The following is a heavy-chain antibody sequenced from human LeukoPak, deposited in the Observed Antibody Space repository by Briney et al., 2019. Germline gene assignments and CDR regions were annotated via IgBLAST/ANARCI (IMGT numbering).Heavy chain of an antibody. D-gene: IGHD3-3*01. Sequence: PSETLSLTCTVSGGSISSYYWSWIRQPAGKGLEWIGRIYTSGSTNYNPSLKSRVTMSVDTSKNQFSLKLSSVTAADTAVYYCARDSVPDDFWSGYYNLGGQVVWFDPWGQGTLVTVSS. CDR1: GGSISSYY. J-gene: IGHJ5*02. CDR3: ARDSVPDDFWSGYYNLGGQVVWFDP. V-gene: IGHV4-4*07. CDR2: IYTSGST.